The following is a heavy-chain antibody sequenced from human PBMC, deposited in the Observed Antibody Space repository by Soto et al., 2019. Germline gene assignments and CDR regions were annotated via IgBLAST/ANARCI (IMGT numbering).Heavy chain of an antibody. CDR1: GGSISSGGYY. V-gene: IGHV4-31*03. D-gene: IGHD4-17*01. CDR3: ARTRAPSTVAFDY. J-gene: IGHJ4*02. CDR2: IYYSGST. Sequence: SETLSLTCTVSGGSISSGGYYWSWIRQHPGKGLEWIGYIYYSGSTYYNPSLKSRVTISVDTSKNQFSLKLSSVTAADTAVYYCARTRAPSTVAFDYWGQGTLVTVSS.